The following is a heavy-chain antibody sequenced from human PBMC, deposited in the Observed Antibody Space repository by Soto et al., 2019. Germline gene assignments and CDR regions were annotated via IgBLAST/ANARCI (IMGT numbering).Heavy chain of an antibody. CDR2: IIPIFGTA. D-gene: IGHD3-10*01. J-gene: IGHJ3*02. Sequence: GASVKVSCKASGGTFSSYAISWVRQAPGQGLEWMGGIIPIFGTANYAQKFQGRVTITADESTSTAYMELSSLRSEDTAVYYCARTNGWYYYGSGSYSESHAFDIWGQGTMVTVSS. V-gene: IGHV1-69*13. CDR3: ARTNGWYYYGSGSYSESHAFDI. CDR1: GGTFSSYA.